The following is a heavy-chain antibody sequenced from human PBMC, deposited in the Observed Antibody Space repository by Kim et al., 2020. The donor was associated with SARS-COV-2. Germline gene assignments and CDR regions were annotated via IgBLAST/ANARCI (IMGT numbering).Heavy chain of an antibody. D-gene: IGHD2-2*01. CDR3: ARDSGFTFCSSTSRSDNLVAY. CDR2: INAGNGNT. J-gene: IGHJ4*02. CDR1: EYTFTSYD. V-gene: IGHV1-3*01. Sequence: ASVKVSCKASEYTFTSYDIHWVRQAPGQRLEWMGWINAGNGNTKYSQKFQGRVTMTRDTSASTAYMELSSLGSEDTAVYYCARDSGFTFCSSTSRSDNLVAYWGQGTLVTVSS.